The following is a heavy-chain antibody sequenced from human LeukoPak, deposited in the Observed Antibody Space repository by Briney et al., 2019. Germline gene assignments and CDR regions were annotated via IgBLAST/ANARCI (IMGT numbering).Heavy chain of an antibody. CDR2: INPNSGGT. Sequence: ASVKASCKASGYTFTGYYMHWVRQAPGQGLEWMGWINPNSGGTNYAQKFQGRVTMTRDTSISTAYMELSSVTAADTALYYCARDSGSYDYWGQGTLVTVSS. V-gene: IGHV1-2*02. CDR3: ARDSGSYDY. CDR1: GYTFTGYY. D-gene: IGHD3-10*01. J-gene: IGHJ4*02.